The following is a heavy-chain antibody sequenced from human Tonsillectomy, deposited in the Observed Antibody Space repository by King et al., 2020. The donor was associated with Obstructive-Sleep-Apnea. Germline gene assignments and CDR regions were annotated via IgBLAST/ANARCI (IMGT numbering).Heavy chain of an antibody. J-gene: IGHJ6*02. V-gene: IGHV1-18*04. CDR2: SSAYNGNT. CDR3: ARGRLGADYYYYGMDV. CDR1: GYTFTSYG. Sequence: QLVQSGAEVRRPGASVKVSCKASGYTFTSYGITWVRQAPGQGLQWMGWSSAYNGNTNYAQKFQGTVTMTTDTSTTTAYMELRSLRSDDTAIYYCARGRLGADYYYYGMDVWGQGTTVTVSS. D-gene: IGHD1-26*01.